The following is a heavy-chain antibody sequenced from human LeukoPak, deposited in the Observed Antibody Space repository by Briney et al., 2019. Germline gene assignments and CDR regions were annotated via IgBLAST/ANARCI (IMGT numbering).Heavy chain of an antibody. CDR2: IIYRGNT. J-gene: IGHJ4*02. D-gene: IGHD1-26*01. V-gene: IGHV4-39*01. CDR3: ASTGVGASSSDFDY. CDR1: GGSISSSSYY. Sequence: SETLSLTCTVSGGSISSSSYYWGWIRQPPGKGLEWIGSIIYRGNTYYNPSLKSRITISVDTSKNQFSLKLSSVTAADTAEYYCASTGVGASSSDFDYWGQGTLVTVFS.